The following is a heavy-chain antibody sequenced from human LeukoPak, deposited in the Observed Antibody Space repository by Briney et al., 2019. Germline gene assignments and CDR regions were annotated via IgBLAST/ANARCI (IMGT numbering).Heavy chain of an antibody. V-gene: IGHV3-30*03. CDR3: ARAGPSSTSCCYWFDP. CDR2: ISYDGSNK. Sequence: PGRSLRLSCAASGFTFSSYGMHWVRQAPGKGLEWVAVISYDGSNKYYADSVKGRFTISRDNSKNTLYLQMNSLRAEDTAVYYCARAGPSSTSCCYWFDPWGQGTLVTVSS. CDR1: GFTFSSYG. J-gene: IGHJ5*02. D-gene: IGHD2-2*01.